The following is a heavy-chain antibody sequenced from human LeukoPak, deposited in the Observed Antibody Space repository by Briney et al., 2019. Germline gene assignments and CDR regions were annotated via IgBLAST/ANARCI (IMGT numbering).Heavy chain of an antibody. V-gene: IGHV3-23*01. CDR1: GFTFSSYG. CDR2: ISGSGSNT. Sequence: GGSLRLSCAASGFTFSSYGMSWVRQAPGKGLEWVSSISGSGSNTYYADSVKGRFTISRDNSKNTLYLQMNSLRAEDTAVYYCAKTFSLCSHSTCSKSGDWFDPWGQGTLVTVSS. CDR3: AKTFSLCSHSTCSKSGDWFDP. D-gene: IGHD2-15*01. J-gene: IGHJ5*02.